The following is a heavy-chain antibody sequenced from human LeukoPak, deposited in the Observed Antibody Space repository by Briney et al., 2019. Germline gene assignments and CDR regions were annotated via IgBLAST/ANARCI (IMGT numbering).Heavy chain of an antibody. V-gene: IGHV4-34*01. Sequence: SETLSLTCAVYGGSFSSYYWSWIRQPPGKGLEWIGEINHSGSTNYNPSLKSRVTISVDTSKNQFSLKLSSVTAADTAVYYCARVGGGFWFDPWGQGTLVTVSS. J-gene: IGHJ5*02. CDR1: GGSFSSYY. CDR2: INHSGST. CDR3: ARVGGGFWFDP.